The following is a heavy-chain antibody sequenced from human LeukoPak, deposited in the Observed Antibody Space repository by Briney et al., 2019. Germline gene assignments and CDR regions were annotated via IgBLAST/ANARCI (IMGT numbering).Heavy chain of an antibody. J-gene: IGHJ4*02. D-gene: IGHD3-9*01. CDR1: GDSVSSNNGA. CDR2: TYYRSKWYN. Sequence: SQTLSLTSAIPGDSVSSNNGAWNWIRQSPSRGLEWLGRTYYRSKWYNDYAESLISRITISPVTSKNQFSLQLYSVTHEDTAVYYCARDVGTTGWHTFDYWGQGTLVTVSS. CDR3: ARDVGTTGWHTFDY. V-gene: IGHV6-1*01.